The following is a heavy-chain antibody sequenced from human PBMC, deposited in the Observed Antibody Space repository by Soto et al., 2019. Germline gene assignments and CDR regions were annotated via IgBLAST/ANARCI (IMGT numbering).Heavy chain of an antibody. D-gene: IGHD3-3*01. CDR2: ISGSGGST. CDR1: GFTFSSYA. CDR3: AKAAGRRRFLEWLADYFDY. Sequence: GGSLRLSCAASGFTFSSYAMSWVRQAPGKGLEWVSAISGSGGSTYYADSVKGRFTISRDNSKNTLYLQMNSLRAEDTAVYYCAKAAGRRRFLEWLADYFDYWGQGTLVTVSS. V-gene: IGHV3-23*01. J-gene: IGHJ4*02.